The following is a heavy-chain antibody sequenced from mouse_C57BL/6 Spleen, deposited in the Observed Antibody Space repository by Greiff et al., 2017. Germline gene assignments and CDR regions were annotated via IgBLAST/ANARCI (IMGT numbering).Heavy chain of an antibody. V-gene: IGHV2-3*01. CDR1: GFSLTSYG. CDR3: AKPSYGNYAMDY. Sequence: QVQLKESGPGLVAPSQSLSISCTASGFSLTSYGVSWVRQPPGKGLEWLGVIWGDGSTNYHSALISSLGISKYNSTSQVFLQLNSLQTDDTATYYCAKPSYGNYAMDYWGQGTSVTVSS. CDR2: IWGDGST. J-gene: IGHJ4*01. D-gene: IGHD2-1*01.